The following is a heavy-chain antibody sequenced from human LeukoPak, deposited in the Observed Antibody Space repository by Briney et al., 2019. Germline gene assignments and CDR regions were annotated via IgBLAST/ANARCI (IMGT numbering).Heavy chain of an antibody. Sequence: PSETLSLTCAVYGGSFSGYYWSWIRQPPGKGLEWIGEINHSGSTNYNPSLKSRVTISVDTSKNQFSLKLSSVTAADTAVYYCARGKDCSSASCPYYMDVWGKGTTVTVSS. J-gene: IGHJ6*03. CDR2: INHSGST. CDR1: GGSFSGYY. CDR3: ARGKDCSSASCPYYMDV. V-gene: IGHV4-34*01. D-gene: IGHD2-2*01.